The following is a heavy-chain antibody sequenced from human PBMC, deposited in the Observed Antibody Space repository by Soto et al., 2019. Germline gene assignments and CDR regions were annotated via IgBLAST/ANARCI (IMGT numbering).Heavy chain of an antibody. CDR1: GFTFSSYG. V-gene: IGHV3-33*08. Sequence: GGSLRLSCAASGFTFSSYGMHWVRQAPGKGLEWVAVIWYDGSNKYYADSVKGRFTISRDNSKNTLYLQMNSLRAEDTAVYYWASSTVAARPDSFDYWGQGTLVTVS. CDR2: IWYDGSNK. CDR3: ASSTVAARPDSFDY. J-gene: IGHJ4*02. D-gene: IGHD6-6*01.